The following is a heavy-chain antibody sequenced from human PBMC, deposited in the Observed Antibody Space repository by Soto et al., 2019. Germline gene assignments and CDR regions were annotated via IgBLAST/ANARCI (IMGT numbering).Heavy chain of an antibody. Sequence: GASVKVSCKASGGTFSSYAISWGRQAPGQGLEWMGGIIPIFGTANYAQKFQGRVTITADESTSTAYMELSSLRSEDKAVYYCARLRSSGYSSSWSGRYYFDYWGQGTLVTVSS. CDR3: ARLRSSGYSSSWSGRYYFDY. CDR2: IIPIFGTA. J-gene: IGHJ4*02. D-gene: IGHD6-13*01. V-gene: IGHV1-69*13. CDR1: GGTFSSYA.